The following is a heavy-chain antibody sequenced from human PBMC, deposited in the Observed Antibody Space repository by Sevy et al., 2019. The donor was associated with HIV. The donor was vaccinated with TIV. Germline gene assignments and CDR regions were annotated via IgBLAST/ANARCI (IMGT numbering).Heavy chain of an antibody. CDR3: ARDYNSGWRKFNLFDP. J-gene: IGHJ5*02. Sequence: GESLKISCAASGFTFSTYSMNWVRQAPGKGLEWVSSISSTSSYIDYAYSVKGRFTISRDNAKNSLYLQMNNLRAEDTAVYDCARDYNSGWRKFNLFDPWGQGTLVTVSS. CDR2: ISSTSSYI. CDR1: GFTFSTYS. V-gene: IGHV3-21*01. D-gene: IGHD6-19*01.